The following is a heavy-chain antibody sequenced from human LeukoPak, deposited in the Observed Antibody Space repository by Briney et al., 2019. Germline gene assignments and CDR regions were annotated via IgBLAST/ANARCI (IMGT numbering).Heavy chain of an antibody. V-gene: IGHV1-8*01. D-gene: IGHD2-15*01. CDR1: GYTFTSYD. CDR3: ARDSGSYGTYLLGYCSGGSCYGAFDI. J-gene: IGHJ3*02. CDR2: MNPNSGNT. Sequence: ASVKVSCKASGYTFTSYDINWVRQATGQGLEWMGWMNPNSGNTGYAQKFQGRVTMTRNTSISTAYMELSSLRSEDTAVYYCARDSGSYGTYLLGYCSGGSCYGAFDIWGQGTMVTSLQ.